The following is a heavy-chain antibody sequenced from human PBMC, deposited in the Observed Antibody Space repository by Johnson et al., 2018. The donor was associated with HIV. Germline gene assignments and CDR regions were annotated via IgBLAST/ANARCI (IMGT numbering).Heavy chain of an antibody. V-gene: IGHV3-9*01. CDR2: IGWNSGSI. Sequence: VQLVESGGGLVQPGRSLRLSCAASGFTFADYAMHWVRQAPGKGLEWVSGIGWNSGSIGYADSVTGRFTIYRDNAKNSLYLQMNSLRAEDTALYYCAKEPGLTGDHPTAFDIWGQGTMVTVSS. CDR3: AKEPGLTGDHPTAFDI. J-gene: IGHJ3*02. CDR1: GFTFADYA. D-gene: IGHD7-27*01.